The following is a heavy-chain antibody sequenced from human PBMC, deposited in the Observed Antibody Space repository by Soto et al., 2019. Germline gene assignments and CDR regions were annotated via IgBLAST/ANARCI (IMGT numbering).Heavy chain of an antibody. CDR2: IYYSENT. CDR1: GGSISSSSNH. D-gene: IGHD6-6*01. V-gene: IGHV4-39*02. CDR3: ARDSSEWGMAGRLDY. J-gene: IGHJ4*02. Sequence: PSETLSLTCTVSGGSISSSSNHWGWIRQPPGKGLEWIGNIYYSENTYYNPSLKSRVTISVDTSKNQFSLRAEDTAVYYCARDSSEWGMAGRLDYWGQGTPVTVSS.